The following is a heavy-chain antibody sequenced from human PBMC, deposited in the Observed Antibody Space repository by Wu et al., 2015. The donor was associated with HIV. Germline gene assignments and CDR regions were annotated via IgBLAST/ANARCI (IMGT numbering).Heavy chain of an antibody. CDR1: GYTFTSYY. Sequence: QVQLVQSGAEVKKPGASVKVPCKASGYTFTSYYMHWVRQAPGQGLEWMGIINPSGGSTSYAQKFQGRVTMTRDTSTSTVYMELSSLRSEDTAVYYCARGGDLQLWTTRMDYWGQGTLVTVSS. D-gene: IGHD5-18*01. J-gene: IGHJ4*02. V-gene: IGHV1-46*01. CDR2: INPSGGST. CDR3: ARGGDLQLWTTRMDY.